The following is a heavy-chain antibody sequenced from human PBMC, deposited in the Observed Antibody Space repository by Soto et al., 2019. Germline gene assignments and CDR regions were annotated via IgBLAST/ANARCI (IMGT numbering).Heavy chain of an antibody. V-gene: IGHV3-53*01. CDR3: ARSFNDWTTYFDY. Sequence: GGSLRLSCAASGFSVSDHYMTWVRQAPGKGLEWVSVLYTGGSAYYGDSVKGRFTISRDSSTNTLYLQMNSLKVGDTAFYFCARSFNDWTTYFDYWSEGTLVTVSS. CDR2: LYTGGSA. J-gene: IGHJ4*02. CDR1: GFSVSDHY. D-gene: IGHD3-9*01.